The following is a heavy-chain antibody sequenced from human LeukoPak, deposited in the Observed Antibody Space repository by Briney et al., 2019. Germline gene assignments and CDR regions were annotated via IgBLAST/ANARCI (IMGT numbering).Heavy chain of an antibody. J-gene: IGHJ6*03. Sequence: ASVKVSCKASGGTFSSYAISWVRQAPGQGLEWMGRIIPILGIANYAQKFQGRVTITADKSTSTAYMELSSLRSEDTAVYYCARGLQYQLLKALGYYYMDVWGEGTTVTVSS. V-gene: IGHV1-69*04. D-gene: IGHD2-2*01. CDR1: GGTFSSYA. CDR3: ARGLQYQLLKALGYYYMDV. CDR2: IIPILGIA.